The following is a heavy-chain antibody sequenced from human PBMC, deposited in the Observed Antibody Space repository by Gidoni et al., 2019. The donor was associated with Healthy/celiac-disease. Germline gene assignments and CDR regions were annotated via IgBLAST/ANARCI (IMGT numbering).Heavy chain of an antibody. Sequence: QVQLQESGPGLVKPSETLSLTCTVSGGSISSYYWSWIRQPPGKGLEWIGYIYYSGSTNYNPSLKSRVTISVDTSKNQFSLKLSSVTAADTAVYYCARSQYCSSTSCYWPYGMDVWGQGTTVTVSS. CDR1: GGSISSYY. V-gene: IGHV4-59*01. CDR2: IYYSGST. CDR3: ARSQYCSSTSCYWPYGMDV. J-gene: IGHJ6*02. D-gene: IGHD2-2*01.